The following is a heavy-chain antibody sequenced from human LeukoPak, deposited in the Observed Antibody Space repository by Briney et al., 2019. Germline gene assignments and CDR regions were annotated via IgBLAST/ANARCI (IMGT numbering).Heavy chain of an antibody. Sequence: GGSLRLSCAASGFRFTNYAMTWVRQAPGEGLQWVSSITGSGGTTYYADSVKGRFTISRDNSKNTLFLQMNSLRAEDTAVYYCAKGVVVAPDVTPFDYWGQGTLVTVSS. CDR2: ITGSGGTT. V-gene: IGHV3-23*01. D-gene: IGHD2-2*01. J-gene: IGHJ4*02. CDR3: AKGVVVAPDVTPFDY. CDR1: GFRFTNYA.